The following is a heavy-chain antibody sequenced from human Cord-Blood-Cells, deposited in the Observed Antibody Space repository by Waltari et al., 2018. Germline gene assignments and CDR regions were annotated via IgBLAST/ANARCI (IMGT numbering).Heavy chain of an antibody. CDR3: ARATSWGWGAFDI. D-gene: IGHD3-16*01. J-gene: IGHJ3*02. V-gene: IGHV4-34*01. CDR2: INHSGST. CDR1: GGSFSGYY. Sequence: QVQLQQWGAGLLKPSETLSLTCAVYGGSFSGYYWSWIRQPPGKGLEWIGEINHSGSTNYSPSLKSRVTISVDTSKNQFSRKLSSVTAADTAVYYCARATSWGWGAFDIWGQGTMVTVSS.